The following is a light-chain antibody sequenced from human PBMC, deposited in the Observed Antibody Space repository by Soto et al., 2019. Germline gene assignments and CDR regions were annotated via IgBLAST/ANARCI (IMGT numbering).Light chain of an antibody. CDR1: NIGNKR. V-gene: IGLV3-21*04. J-gene: IGLJ1*01. Sequence: SYELTQSPSVSVAPEKTATITCGGNNIGNKRVHWYRQKPGQAPVLLISYDSDRPSGIPERFSGSNSGNTATLTISRVEAGDEADYYCQVWDIMTDNDVFGSGTKLTVL. CDR3: QVWDIMTDNDV. CDR2: YDS.